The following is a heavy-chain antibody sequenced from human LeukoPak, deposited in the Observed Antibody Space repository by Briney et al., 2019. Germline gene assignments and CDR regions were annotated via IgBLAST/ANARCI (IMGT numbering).Heavy chain of an antibody. Sequence: SLRLSCAASGFTFDDYAMHWVRQAPGKGLEWVSGINWNSGSIGYADSVKGRFTISRDNAKNSLYLQMNSLRAEDTAVYYCARETYYYDSSTYFRATDYWGQGTLVTVSS. D-gene: IGHD3-22*01. J-gene: IGHJ4*02. CDR3: ARETYYYDSSTYFRATDY. V-gene: IGHV3-9*01. CDR1: GFTFDDYA. CDR2: INWNSGSI.